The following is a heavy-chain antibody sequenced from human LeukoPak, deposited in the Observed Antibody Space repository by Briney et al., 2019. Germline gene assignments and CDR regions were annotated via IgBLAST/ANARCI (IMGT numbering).Heavy chain of an antibody. CDR1: GYTFTTYY. Sequence: ASVTVSCKASGYTFTTYYMHWVRQAPGQGLEWMGIINPSGGSTSYAQKFQGRVTMTRDTSTSTVYMELSSLRSEDTAVYYCARERDSYGYSDYWGQGTLVTVSS. D-gene: IGHD5-18*01. V-gene: IGHV1-46*01. CDR3: ARERDSYGYSDY. J-gene: IGHJ4*02. CDR2: INPSGGST.